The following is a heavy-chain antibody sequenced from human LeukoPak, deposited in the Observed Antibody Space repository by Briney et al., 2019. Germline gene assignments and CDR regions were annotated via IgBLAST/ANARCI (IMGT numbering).Heavy chain of an antibody. CDR3: AKSSKERDSSGWFWDY. J-gene: IGHJ4*02. Sequence: SVKVSCKASGFTFTTSAMQWVRQARGQRLEWIGWIVVGSGNTNYAQKFQERVTITRDMSTSTAYMELSSLRAEDTAVYYCAKSSKERDSSGWFWDYWGQGTLVTVSS. CDR2: IVVGSGNT. CDR1: GFTFTTSA. D-gene: IGHD6-19*01. V-gene: IGHV1-58*02.